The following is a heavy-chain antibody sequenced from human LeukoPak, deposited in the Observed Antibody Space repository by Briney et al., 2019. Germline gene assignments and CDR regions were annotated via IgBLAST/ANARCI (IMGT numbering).Heavy chain of an antibody. CDR1: GFTFTNYA. J-gene: IGHJ4*02. CDR2: ISGTGGSA. Sequence: GGSLRLSCAASGFTFTNYAMHWVRQVPGKGLECVSTISGTGGSAYYADSVKGRFTISRDNSKNTLFLQMNSLRAEDTAIYYCAKDSGTTVTSADCWGQGTLVTVSS. D-gene: IGHD4-17*01. CDR3: AKDSGTTVTSADC. V-gene: IGHV3-23*01.